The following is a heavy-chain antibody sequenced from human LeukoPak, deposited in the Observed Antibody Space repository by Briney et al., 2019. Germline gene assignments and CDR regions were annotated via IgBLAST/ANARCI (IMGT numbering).Heavy chain of an antibody. CDR3: ARDRKKRITIFGVAPSAFDI. CDR2: IYYSGST. Sequence: SQTLSLTCTVSGGSISSGGYYWSWIRQHPGKGLEWIGYIYYSGSTYYNPSLKSRVTISVDTSKNQFSLKLSSVTAADTAVYYCARDRKKRITIFGVAPSAFDIWGQGTMVTVSS. V-gene: IGHV4-31*03. D-gene: IGHD3-3*01. J-gene: IGHJ3*02. CDR1: GGSISSGGYY.